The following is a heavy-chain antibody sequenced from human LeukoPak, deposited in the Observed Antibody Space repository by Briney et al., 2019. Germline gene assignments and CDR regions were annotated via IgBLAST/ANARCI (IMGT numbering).Heavy chain of an antibody. D-gene: IGHD2-15*01. J-gene: IGHJ3*02. CDR3: ARVLDAFDI. V-gene: IGHV4-30-2*01. Sequence: TSETLSLTCAVSGVSISSGGYSWSWIRQPPGKGLEWIGYIYHSGSTYYNPSLKSRVTISVDRSKNQFSLKLSSVTAADTAVYYCARVLDAFDIWGQGTMVTVSS. CDR1: GVSISSGGYS. CDR2: IYHSGST.